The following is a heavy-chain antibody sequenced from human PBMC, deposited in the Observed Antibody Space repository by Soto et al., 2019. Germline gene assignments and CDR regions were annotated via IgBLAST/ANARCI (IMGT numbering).Heavy chain of an antibody. CDR2: ISSSSSYI. Sequence: GGSLRLSCAASGFTFSSYSMNWVRQAPGKGLEWVSSISSSSSYIYYADSVKGRFTISRDNAKNSLYLQMNSLRAEDTAVYYCARDGNQGGYDSGYFDYWGQGTLVTVSS. J-gene: IGHJ4*02. V-gene: IGHV3-21*01. CDR1: GFTFSSYS. CDR3: ARDGNQGGYDSGYFDY. D-gene: IGHD5-12*01.